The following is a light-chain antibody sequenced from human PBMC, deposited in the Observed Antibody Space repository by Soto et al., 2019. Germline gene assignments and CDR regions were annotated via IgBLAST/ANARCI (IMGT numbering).Light chain of an antibody. CDR1: QSISTY. CDR2: DAS. V-gene: IGKV3-11*01. J-gene: IGKJ4*01. CDR3: QQHITWPLT. Sequence: EIVLTQSPGTLSLSPGDRATLSCRASQSISTYLAWYQQKPGQAPRLLVYDASNRATGIPTRFSGSGSGTDFTFSVSNLEPEDFAVYYCQQHITWPLTFGGGTKVDIK.